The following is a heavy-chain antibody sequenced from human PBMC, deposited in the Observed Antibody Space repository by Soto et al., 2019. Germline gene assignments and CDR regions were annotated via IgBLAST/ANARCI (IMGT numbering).Heavy chain of an antibody. D-gene: IGHD5-18*01. J-gene: IGHJ6*02. CDR3: ARDGGTAMVTSPLGYYGMDV. CDR1: GFTFSSYA. Sequence: VQLVESGGGVVQPGRSLRLSCAASGFTFSSYAMHWVRQAPGKGLEWVAVISYDGSNKYYADSVKGRFTISRDNSKNTLYLQMNSLRAEDTAVYYCARDGGTAMVTSPLGYYGMDVWGQGTTVTVSS. CDR2: ISYDGSNK. V-gene: IGHV3-30-3*01.